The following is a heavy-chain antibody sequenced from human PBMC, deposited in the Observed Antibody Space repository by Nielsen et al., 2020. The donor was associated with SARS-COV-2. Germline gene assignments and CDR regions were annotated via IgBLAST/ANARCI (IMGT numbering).Heavy chain of an antibody. Sequence: SETLSLTCAISGASVSSSSAAWNWIRQSPSRGLEWLGRTYYRSKWYNDYAVSVKSRITINPDTSKNQFSLHLNSVTPEDTAVYYCARDRIVGATEADAFDIWGQGTMVTVSS. CDR3: ARDRIVGATEADAFDI. CDR1: GASVSSSSAA. D-gene: IGHD1-26*01. V-gene: IGHV6-1*01. J-gene: IGHJ3*02. CDR2: TYYRSKWYN.